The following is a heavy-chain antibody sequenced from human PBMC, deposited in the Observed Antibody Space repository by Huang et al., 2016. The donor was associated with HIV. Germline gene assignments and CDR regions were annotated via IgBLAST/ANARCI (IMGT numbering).Heavy chain of an antibody. D-gene: IGHD3-10*01. CDR1: GGSIRSYY. CDR2: IYYSGST. J-gene: IGHJ6*02. CDR3: ARAPSYGTYHMDV. Sequence: QVQLQESGPGLVKPSEILSLTCTVSGGSIRSYYWSWIRQPPGKGLEWIGYIYYSGSTKYNPSLKSRVTISVDTSKNQFSLKLTSVTAADTAVYYCARAPSYGTYHMDVWGLGTTVTVSS. V-gene: IGHV4-59*01.